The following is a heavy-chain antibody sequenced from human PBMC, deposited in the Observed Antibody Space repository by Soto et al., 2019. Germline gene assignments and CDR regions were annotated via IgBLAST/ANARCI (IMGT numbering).Heavy chain of an antibody. Sequence: LRLSCAASGFVFSDYEMNWVRQAPGKGLEWVAYISSTGNTVHYADSVGGRFTVSRDNARNSLFLQMNTLRVEDTALYYCAGDRAAGGYWGQGTLVTVSS. J-gene: IGHJ4*02. D-gene: IGHD6-13*01. CDR3: AGDRAAGGY. V-gene: IGHV3-48*03. CDR1: GFVFSDYE. CDR2: ISSTGNTV.